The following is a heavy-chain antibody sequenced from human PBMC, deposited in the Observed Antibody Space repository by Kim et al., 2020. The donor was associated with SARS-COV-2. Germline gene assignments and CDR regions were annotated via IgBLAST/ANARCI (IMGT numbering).Heavy chain of an antibody. J-gene: IGHJ4*02. CDR2: DT. Sequence: DTSYEQKFQGRVTMTWDTSISTAYMELSRLASDDTGMYYCARGYNYAFDYWGQGTLVTVSS. CDR3: ARGYNYAFDY. D-gene: IGHD5-18*01. V-gene: IGHV1-2*02.